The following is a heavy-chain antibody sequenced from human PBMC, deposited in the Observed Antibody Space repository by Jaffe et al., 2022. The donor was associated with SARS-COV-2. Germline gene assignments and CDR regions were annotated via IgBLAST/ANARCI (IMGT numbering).Heavy chain of an antibody. CDR1: GFTFSDSY. J-gene: IGHJ4*02. Sequence: QVQLVESGGGLVTPGGSLRLSCAASGFTFSDSYLSWIRQAPGKGLEWVSYITSGSTVYYADSVKGRFTISRDNAEKSLFLQMNTLRDEDTAVYYCARRGSGSYAFWQWGQGTLVTVSS. V-gene: IGHV3-11*01. D-gene: IGHD3-10*01. CDR2: ITSGSTV. CDR3: ARRGSGSYAFWQ.